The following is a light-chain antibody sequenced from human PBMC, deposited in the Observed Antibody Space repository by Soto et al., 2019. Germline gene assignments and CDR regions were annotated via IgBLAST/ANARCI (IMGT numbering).Light chain of an antibody. CDR2: GAS. J-gene: IGKJ1*01. Sequence: EIQLTQSPCTLSSSPGDRATLSCRASQNIGSSLGWYQQKPGQAPRLLIYGASSRASGIPSRFSGSGSGTEFTLTISRLQPDDFAAYYCQQYNSYSWTFGQGTKVDIK. CDR3: QQYNSYSWT. CDR1: QNIGSS. V-gene: IGKV1-5*03.